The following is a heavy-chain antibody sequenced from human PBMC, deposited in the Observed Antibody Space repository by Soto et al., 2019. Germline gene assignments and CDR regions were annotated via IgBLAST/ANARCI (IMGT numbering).Heavy chain of an antibody. CDR1: GDSVSRNTVA. V-gene: IGHV6-1*01. J-gene: IGHJ6*02. CDR2: TYYWSKWYS. CDR3: ARGLATYYGMDV. Sequence: PSQTLSLTCAISGDSVSRNTVAWNWIRQSPSRGLEWLGRTYYWSKWYSEYAFSVKSRISIKADTSRNQFSLQLNSVTPEDTAVYFCARGLATYYGMDVWGQGTTVTVSS. D-gene: IGHD3-9*01.